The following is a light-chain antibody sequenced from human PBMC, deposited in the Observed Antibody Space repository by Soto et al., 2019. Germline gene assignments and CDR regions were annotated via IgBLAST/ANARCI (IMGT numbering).Light chain of an antibody. CDR2: DAS. V-gene: IGKV3-20*01. CDR3: QQYGSSSWT. Sequence: PGEIATLSCLSSQSVSSSDLACYQQKPGQAPRLLMYDASSRATGIPDRFSGSGSGTDFTLTISRLDPEDFAVYYCQQYGSSSWTFGQGTKVGIK. J-gene: IGKJ1*01. CDR1: QSVSSSD.